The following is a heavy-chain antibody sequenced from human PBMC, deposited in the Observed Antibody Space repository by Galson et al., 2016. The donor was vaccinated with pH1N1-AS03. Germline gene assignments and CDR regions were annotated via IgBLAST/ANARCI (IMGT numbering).Heavy chain of an antibody. J-gene: IGHJ4*02. CDR1: GFTFSGYS. V-gene: IGHV3-21*03. D-gene: IGHD2-2*01. Sequence: SLRLSCAASGFTFSGYSTNWFRQAPGKGLEWVSSISRSSTYIYYADSVKGRFTISRDNAKNSLFLQMHSLRAEDTAAYYCARTFPGRVVVVAAAMQEGPDYWGQGTLVTVSS. CDR3: ARTFPGRVVVVAAAMQEGPDY. CDR2: ISRSSTYI.